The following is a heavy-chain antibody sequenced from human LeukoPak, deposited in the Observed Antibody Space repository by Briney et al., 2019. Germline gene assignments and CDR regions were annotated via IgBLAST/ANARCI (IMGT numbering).Heavy chain of an antibody. J-gene: IGHJ4*02. D-gene: IGHD3-3*01. CDR1: GGSISSGGYY. CDR2: IYHSGST. Sequence: SETLSLTCTVSGGSISSGGYYWSCILQPPGKGLECIGYIYHSGSTYYNPSLKSRVTISVDRSKNQFSLKLSSVTAADTAVYYCARGFGGYPYWGQGTLVTVSS. CDR3: ARGFGGYPY. V-gene: IGHV4-30-2*01.